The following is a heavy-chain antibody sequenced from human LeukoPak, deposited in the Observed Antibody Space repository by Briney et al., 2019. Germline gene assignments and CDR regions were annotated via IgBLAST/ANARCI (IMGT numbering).Heavy chain of an antibody. CDR1: GYSISSGYY. CDR2: IYHSGST. D-gene: IGHD6-13*01. V-gene: IGHV4-38-2*02. Sequence: KSSETLSLTCTVSGYSISSGYYWGWIRQPPGKGLEWIGSIYHSGSTYYNPSLKSRVTISVDTSKNQFSLKLSSVTAADTAVYYCATIAAAETLIFDYWGQGTLVTVSS. CDR3: ATIAAAETLIFDY. J-gene: IGHJ4*02.